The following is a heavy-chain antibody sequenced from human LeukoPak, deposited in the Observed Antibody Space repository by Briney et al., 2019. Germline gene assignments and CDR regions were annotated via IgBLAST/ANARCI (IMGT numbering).Heavy chain of an antibody. V-gene: IGHV3-66*01. CDR2: IYSGGGT. D-gene: IGHD2-15*01. J-gene: IGHJ4*02. Sequence: PGGSLRLSCAASGFTVSTDYMSWVRQAPGKGLEWVSVIYSGGGTYYADSVKGRFTISRDSSKNTLYLQMNSLRGEDTAVYYCARDVDCTGGSCYSRRWGQGTLVTVSS. CDR1: GFTVSTDY. CDR3: ARDVDCTGGSCYSRR.